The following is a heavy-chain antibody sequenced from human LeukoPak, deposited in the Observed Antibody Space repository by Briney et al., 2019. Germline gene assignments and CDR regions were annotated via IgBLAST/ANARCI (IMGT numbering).Heavy chain of an antibody. J-gene: IGHJ4*02. D-gene: IGHD3-22*01. CDR2: IYYRGST. Sequence: SETLSLTWPVSAGSISSSSYYCGWIRQPPGKGLEWIGGIYYRGSTYYNPSLKSRVTISVATSKNQSSLKLSSVTAADTAVYYCARLPRGSNYDSSGYYCYWGQGTLVTVSS. CDR1: AGSISSSSYY. CDR3: ARLPRGSNYDSSGYYCY. V-gene: IGHV4-39*01.